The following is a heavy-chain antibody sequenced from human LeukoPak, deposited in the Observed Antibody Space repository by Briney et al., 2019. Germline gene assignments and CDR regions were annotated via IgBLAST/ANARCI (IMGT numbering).Heavy chain of an antibody. J-gene: IGHJ6*02. CDR2: IIPIFGTA. V-gene: IGHV1-69*13. CDR1: GGTFSSYA. Sequence: ASVKVSCKASGGTFSSYAISWVRQAPGQGLEWMGGIIPIFGTANYAQKFQGRVTITADESTSTAYMELSSLRSEDTAVYYCAGSGGSGSYSYYHGMDVWGQGTTVTVSS. D-gene: IGHD3-10*01. CDR3: AGSGGSGSYSYYHGMDV.